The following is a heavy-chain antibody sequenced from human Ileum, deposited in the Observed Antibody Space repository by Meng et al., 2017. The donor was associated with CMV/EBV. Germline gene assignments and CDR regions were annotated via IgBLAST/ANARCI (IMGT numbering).Heavy chain of an antibody. D-gene: IGHD6-6*01. V-gene: IGHV3-23*01. Sequence: GGSLRPSCVASGFTFSSYAMSWVRQAPGKGLEWVSAISGSGGDTYYADSVKGRFTISRNNSKNSLYLQMDSLRAEDTAVYYCVKSIAARTYYFDSWGQGTLVTVSS. CDR2: ISGSGGDT. CDR3: VKSIAARTYYFDS. J-gene: IGHJ4*02. CDR1: GFTFSSYA.